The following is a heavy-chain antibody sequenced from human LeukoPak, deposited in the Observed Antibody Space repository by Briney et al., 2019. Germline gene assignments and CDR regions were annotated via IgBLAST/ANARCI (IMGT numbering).Heavy chain of an antibody. CDR1: GGSISSYY. D-gene: IGHD2-2*01. Sequence: PSETLSLTCTVSGGSISSYYWSWIRQPPGKGLEWIGYIYYSGSTNYNSSFKSRVTISIDTPKKQFSLRLSSVTAADTAVYYCARDYCISTTCPNWFDPWGQGTLVTVSS. CDR2: IYYSGST. V-gene: IGHV4-59*01. CDR3: ARDYCISTTCPNWFDP. J-gene: IGHJ5*02.